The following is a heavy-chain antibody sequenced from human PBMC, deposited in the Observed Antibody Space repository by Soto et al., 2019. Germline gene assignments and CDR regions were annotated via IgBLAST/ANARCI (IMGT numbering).Heavy chain of an antibody. Sequence: SETLSLTCTVSGGSIGGYYGSWIRQPPGKGLEWIGYIYYSGSTNYNPSLKSRVTISVDTSKNQFSLKLSSVTATDTAVYYCARHTPAISISDHWGQGALVTVSS. J-gene: IGHJ4*02. D-gene: IGHD2-15*01. CDR2: IYYSGST. CDR3: ARHTPAISISDH. CDR1: GGSIGGYY. V-gene: IGHV4-59*08.